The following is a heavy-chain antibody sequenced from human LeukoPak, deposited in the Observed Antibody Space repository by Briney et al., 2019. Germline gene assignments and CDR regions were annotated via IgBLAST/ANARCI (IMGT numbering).Heavy chain of an antibody. CDR3: ARARAEYSSYYYYMDV. CDR2: ISSSSSYI. D-gene: IGHD2/OR15-2a*01. V-gene: IGHV3-21*01. Sequence: PGGSLRLSCAASGFTFSSCSMNWVRQAPGKGLEWVSSISSSSSYIYYADSVKGRFTISRDNAKNPLYLQMNSLRAEDTAVYYCARARAEYSSYYYYMDVWGKGTTVTISS. J-gene: IGHJ6*03. CDR1: GFTFSSCS.